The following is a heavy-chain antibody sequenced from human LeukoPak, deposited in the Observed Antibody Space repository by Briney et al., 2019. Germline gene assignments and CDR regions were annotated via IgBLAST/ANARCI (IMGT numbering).Heavy chain of an antibody. J-gene: IGHJ4*02. Sequence: GGSLRLSCVASGFPFSSYGMHWVRQTPGKGLEWVSVISAGNDIVYADSVKGLFSISRDSSKNTLYLQMNSLRVEDTAVYYCAKYAPPTTALTRFFDDWGREPWSPSPQ. CDR1: GFPFSSYG. V-gene: IGHV3-NL1*01. CDR3: AKYAPPTTALTRFFDD. D-gene: IGHD4-17*01. CDR2: ISAGNDI.